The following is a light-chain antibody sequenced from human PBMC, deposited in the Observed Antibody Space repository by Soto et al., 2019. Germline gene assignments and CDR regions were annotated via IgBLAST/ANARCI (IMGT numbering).Light chain of an antibody. J-gene: IGKJ4*01. CDR2: TSS. V-gene: IGKV1-39*01. Sequence: DIEMTQSPSSLSASVGETITITCRASQSISSSLNWFQHKSGRAPKLLIYTSSSVNSGVSSRFRGSGSGTDFTLTINDVQPEDSATYYCQQSYSSLVTFGAGTKVDIK. CDR3: QQSYSSLVT. CDR1: QSISSS.